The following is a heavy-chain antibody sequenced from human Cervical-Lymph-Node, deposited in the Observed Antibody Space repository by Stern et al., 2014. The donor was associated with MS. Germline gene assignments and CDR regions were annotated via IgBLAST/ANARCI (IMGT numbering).Heavy chain of an antibody. Sequence: VQLVQSGPGLVKPSQTLSLTCTVSGGSISSDNYYWTWLRPHPGKGLVWIGHTYYRGPTYYNPSLRSRVSITGDTSQNLFLLMLSSVTAADTAVYYCARDHFTTSLDVWGQGTTVTVS. J-gene: IGHJ6*02. CDR3: ARDHFTTSLDV. V-gene: IGHV4-31*03. CDR2: TYYRGPT. CDR1: GGSISSDNYY. D-gene: IGHD3-22*01.